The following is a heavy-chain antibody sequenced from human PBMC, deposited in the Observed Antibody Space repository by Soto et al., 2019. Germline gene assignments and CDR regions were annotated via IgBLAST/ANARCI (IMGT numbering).Heavy chain of an antibody. V-gene: IGHV1-46*03. Sequence: ASVKVSCKASGYTFTSYYMHWVRQAPGQGLEWMGIINPSGGSTSYAQKFQGRVTMTRDTSTSTVYMELSSLRSEDTAVYYCASLVVAATASDPDAFDIWGQGTMVTVSS. D-gene: IGHD2-15*01. CDR3: ASLVVAATASDPDAFDI. CDR1: GYTFTSYY. J-gene: IGHJ3*02. CDR2: INPSGGST.